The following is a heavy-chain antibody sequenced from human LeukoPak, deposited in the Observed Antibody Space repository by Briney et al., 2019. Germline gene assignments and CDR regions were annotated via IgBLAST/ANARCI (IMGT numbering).Heavy chain of an antibody. CDR1: GYSFTGQD. D-gene: IGHD1-14*01. Sequence: ASVKVPRKASGYSFTGQDMHWVRQAPGQGLEWMVWINPNTGGTNYAQKFQGRVTITRDTTISAAFMELSRLTSDDTAVYYCASYPRYNNAPPFDYWGQGTLVTVSS. V-gene: IGHV1-2*02. J-gene: IGHJ4*02. CDR3: ASYPRYNNAPPFDY. CDR2: INPNTGGT.